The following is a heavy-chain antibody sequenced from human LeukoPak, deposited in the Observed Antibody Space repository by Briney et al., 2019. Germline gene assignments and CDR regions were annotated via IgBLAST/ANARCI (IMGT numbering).Heavy chain of an antibody. CDR2: IYHSGST. CDR1: GGSISSGGYS. V-gene: IGHV4-30-2*01. J-gene: IGHJ4*02. Sequence: PSETLSLTCAVSGGSISSGGYSWSWIRQPPGKGLEWIGYIYHSGSTYYNPSLKSRVTVSVDRSKNQCSLKLSSVSAADTAVYCWARGGLYDSSGYYDYWGQGTLVTVSS. CDR3: ARGGLYDSSGYYDY. D-gene: IGHD3-22*01.